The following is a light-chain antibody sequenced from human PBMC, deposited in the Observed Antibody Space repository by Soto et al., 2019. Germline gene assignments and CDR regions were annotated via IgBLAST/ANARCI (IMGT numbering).Light chain of an antibody. CDR1: QSVSSN. CDR3: QQRHMWPIT. Sequence: IVMTQSPATLSVSPGERATLSCRASQSVSSNLAWYQQKPSQAPRLLIYDAYNRATGIPPRFSGSGSGTDFTLTISSLEPEDSAVYYCQQRHMWPITFGQGTRLEI. CDR2: DAY. V-gene: IGKV3-11*01. J-gene: IGKJ5*01.